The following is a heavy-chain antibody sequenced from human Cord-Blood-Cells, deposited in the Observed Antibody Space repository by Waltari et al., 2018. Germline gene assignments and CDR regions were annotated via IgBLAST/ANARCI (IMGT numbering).Heavy chain of an antibody. Sequence: HVQLPQSGPGLVKPSQTPSLTCAISGGRVSSTSAASHWFRQSQSRGLEWLGRTYYRAKWYNDYAVSVKSRITINPDTSKNQFSLQLNSVTPEDTAVYYCARGLDEVFDYWGQGTLVTVSS. J-gene: IGHJ4*02. CDR3: ARGLDEVFDY. CDR1: GGRVSSTSAA. CDR2: TYYRAKWYN. V-gene: IGHV6-1*01. D-gene: IGHD1-1*01.